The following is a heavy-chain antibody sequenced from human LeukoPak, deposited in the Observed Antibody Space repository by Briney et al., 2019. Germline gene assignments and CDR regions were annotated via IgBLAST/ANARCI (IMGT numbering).Heavy chain of an antibody. CDR2: IIPIFGTA. J-gene: IGHJ3*02. CDR1: GGTFSSYA. D-gene: IGHD3-9*01. V-gene: IGHV1-69*06. CDR3: ARALRYFDWLSGPSNYDAFDI. Sequence: SVKVPCKASGGTFSSYAISWVRQAPGQGLEWMGGIIPIFGTANYAQKFQGRVTITADKSTSTAYMELSSLRSEDTAVYYCARALRYFDWLSGPSNYDAFDIWGQGTMVTVSS.